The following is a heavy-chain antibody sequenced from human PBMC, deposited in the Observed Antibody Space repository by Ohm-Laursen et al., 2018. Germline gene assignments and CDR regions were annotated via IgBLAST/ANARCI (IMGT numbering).Heavy chain of an antibody. J-gene: IGHJ5*01. V-gene: IGHV3-30*18. CDR3: TKGCGTDCYYDVS. CDR1: GFTFSSYG. Sequence: SLRLSCAASGFTFSSYGMHWVRQAPGKGLEWVALIISDGSNTYYVDSVKGRFTISRDNSKNTLYLQLNSLRAEDTAIFYCTKGCGTDCYYDVSWGHGTLVTVSS. D-gene: IGHD2-21*02. CDR2: IISDGSNT.